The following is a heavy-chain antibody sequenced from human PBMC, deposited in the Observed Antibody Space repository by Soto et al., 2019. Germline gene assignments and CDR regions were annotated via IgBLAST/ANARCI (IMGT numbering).Heavy chain of an antibody. J-gene: IGHJ6*02. CDR1: GYTFTSYA. Sequence: ASVKVSCKASGYTFTSYAMHWVCQAPGQRLEWMGWINAGNGNTKYSQKFQGRVTITRDTSASTAYMELSSLRSDDTAVYYCAREDRDRETGLVPAAIDGMDVWGQGTTVTVSS. D-gene: IGHD2-2*01. CDR3: AREDRDRETGLVPAAIDGMDV. CDR2: INAGNGNT. V-gene: IGHV1-3*01.